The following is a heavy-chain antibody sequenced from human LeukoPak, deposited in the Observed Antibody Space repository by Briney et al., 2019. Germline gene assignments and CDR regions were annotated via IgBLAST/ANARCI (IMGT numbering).Heavy chain of an antibody. CDR2: ISYDGSNK. D-gene: IGHD5-24*01. V-gene: IGHV3-30*18. CDR3: AKEGGSRDGYNYGY. Sequence: GGSLRLSCAASGFTFSSYGMHWVRQAPGKGLEWVAVISYDGSNKYYADSVKGRFTISRDNSKNTLYLQMNSLRAEDTAVYYCAKEGGSRDGYNYGYWGQGTLVTVSS. J-gene: IGHJ4*02. CDR1: GFTFSSYG.